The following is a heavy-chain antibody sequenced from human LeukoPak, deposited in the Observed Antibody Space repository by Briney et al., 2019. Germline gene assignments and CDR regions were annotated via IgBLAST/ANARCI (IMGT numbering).Heavy chain of an antibody. D-gene: IGHD1-26*01. CDR1: GFTFTSSA. Sequence: ASVKVSCKASGFTFTSSAMQWVRQARGQRLEGIGWIVVGSGNTNYAQKFQERVTITRDMSTSTAYMELSSLRSEDTAVYYCAATGSYYGGDLDYWGQGTLVTVSS. CDR3: AATGSYYGGDLDY. V-gene: IGHV1-58*02. CDR2: IVVGSGNT. J-gene: IGHJ4*02.